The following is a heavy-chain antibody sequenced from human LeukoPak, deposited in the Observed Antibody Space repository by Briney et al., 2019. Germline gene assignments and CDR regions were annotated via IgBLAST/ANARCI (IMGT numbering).Heavy chain of an antibody. V-gene: IGHV3-23*01. CDR1: GFTFSNYY. J-gene: IGHJ4*02. Sequence: GGSLRLSCAASGFTFSNYYMHWVRQAPGKGLEWVSAISGSGGSTYYADSVKGRFTISRDNSKNTLYLQMNSLRAEDTAVYYCAKDHLDGAFDYWGQGPLATVSS. CDR2: ISGSGGST. D-gene: IGHD4-17*01. CDR3: AKDHLDGAFDY.